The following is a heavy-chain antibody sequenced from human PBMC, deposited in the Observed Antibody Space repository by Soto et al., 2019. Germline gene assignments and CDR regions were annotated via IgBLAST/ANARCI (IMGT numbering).Heavy chain of an antibody. CDR1: GGIFHGYG. Sequence: QEQLLESGGGVVPPGTSLRLSCAVPGGIFHGYGMHWVRQAPGKGLERVAIIRFDGSNEEYSDTVKGRFTISRDNSKNTLYLPMTALGVEDTALYSCARDGIGGTVFRGYLDYWGRGTVV. J-gene: IGHJ4*02. CDR2: IRFDGSNE. D-gene: IGHD1-7*01. CDR3: ARDGIGGTVFRGYLDY. V-gene: IGHV3-33*01.